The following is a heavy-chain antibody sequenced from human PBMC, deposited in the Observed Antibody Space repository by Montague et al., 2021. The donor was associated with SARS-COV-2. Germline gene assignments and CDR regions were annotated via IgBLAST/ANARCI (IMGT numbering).Heavy chain of an antibody. V-gene: IGHV3-23*01. CDR1: GFTFSSYA. J-gene: IGHJ4*02. CDR2: ISGSGGGT. D-gene: IGHD3-22*01. CDR3: RVGNYYDSISDY. Sequence: SLRLSCAASGFTFSSYAMSWVRQAPGKGLEWVSAISGSGGGTYYADSVKGRFTISRDNSKNTLYLQVNSLRAEDTAVYYCRVGNYYDSISDYWGQGTLVTVSS.